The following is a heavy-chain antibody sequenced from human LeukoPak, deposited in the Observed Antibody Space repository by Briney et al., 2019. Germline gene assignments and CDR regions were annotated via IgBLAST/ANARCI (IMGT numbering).Heavy chain of an antibody. D-gene: IGHD6-13*01. J-gene: IGHJ4*02. V-gene: IGHV3-20*01. CDR2: INWNGGST. Sequence: GGSLRLSCAASGFTFEDYGMSWLRQAPGKGLEGVSGINWNGGSTGYADSVKGRFTISRDNAKNSLYLQMNSLRADDTALYHCARDSGKSKQQLVKGDYWGQGTLVTVSS. CDR1: GFTFEDYG. CDR3: ARDSGKSKQQLVKGDY.